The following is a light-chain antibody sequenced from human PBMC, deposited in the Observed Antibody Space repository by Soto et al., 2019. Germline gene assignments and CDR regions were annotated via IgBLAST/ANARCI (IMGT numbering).Light chain of an antibody. V-gene: IGKV3-20*01. Sequence: EIVMTQSPATLSVSPGERATLSCRASQSFSSSYLAWYQQKPGQPPRLLIYGASSRATGIPDRFSGSGSGTDFTLTISRLEPEDFAVFYCQHYDSLPITFGQGTRLEIK. CDR3: QHYDSLPIT. CDR1: QSFSSSY. CDR2: GAS. J-gene: IGKJ5*01.